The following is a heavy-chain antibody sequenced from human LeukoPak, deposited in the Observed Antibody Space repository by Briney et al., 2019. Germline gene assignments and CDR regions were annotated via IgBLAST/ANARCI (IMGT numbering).Heavy chain of an antibody. Sequence: ASVKVSCKASGYTFTSYYIHWVRQAPGQGLEWMGIINPSGGSRSDTQRFQGRVTMTRDMSTSTVYMELSSLRSEDTAVYYCARGVVYDSGAAAFDLWGQGTMVTVSS. CDR1: GYTFTSYY. D-gene: IGHD3-22*01. CDR2: INPSGGSR. J-gene: IGHJ3*01. CDR3: ARGVVYDSGAAAFDL. V-gene: IGHV1-46*01.